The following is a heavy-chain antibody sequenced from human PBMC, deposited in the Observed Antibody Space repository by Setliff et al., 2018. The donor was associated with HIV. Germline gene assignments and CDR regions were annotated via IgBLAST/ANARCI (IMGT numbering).Heavy chain of an antibody. CDR2: IYSGGTT. CDR1: GGSISSSSYY. D-gene: IGHD3-3*01. Sequence: PSETLSLTCTVSGGSISSSSYYWGWIRQPPGKGLEWIGNIYSGGTTYYNSSLRSRVTISVDTSKNQFSLKLSSVTAADTAVYYCARGVVDYDFWSGSGDYYYMDVWGKGTTVTVSS. J-gene: IGHJ6*03. CDR3: ARGVVDYDFWSGSGDYYYMDV. V-gene: IGHV4-39*07.